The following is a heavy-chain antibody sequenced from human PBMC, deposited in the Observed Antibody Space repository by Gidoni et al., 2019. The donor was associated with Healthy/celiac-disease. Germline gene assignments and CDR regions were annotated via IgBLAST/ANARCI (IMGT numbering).Heavy chain of an antibody. CDR1: GGSFSGYY. D-gene: IGHD2-2*01. J-gene: IGHJ4*02. CDR3: ARAGHIVVVHRRGTFDY. CDR2: INHSGST. Sequence: QVQLQQWGAGLLKPSETLSLTCAVYGGSFSGYYWSWIRQPPGKVLEWIGEINHSGSTNYNPSLKSRVTISVDTSKNQFSLKLSSVTAADTAVYYCARAGHIVVVHRRGTFDYWGQGTLVTVSS. V-gene: IGHV4-34*01.